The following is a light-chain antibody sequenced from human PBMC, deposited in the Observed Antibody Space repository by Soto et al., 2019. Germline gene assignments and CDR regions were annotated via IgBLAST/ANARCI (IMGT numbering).Light chain of an antibody. CDR3: NSYASGNARV. CDR1: SSNIGAGYD. J-gene: IGLJ1*01. Sequence: QTVVTQPPSVSGAPGQRVTISCTGSSSNIGAGYDVHWYQQLPGTAPKLLIYGNSNRPSGVPDRFSGSKSGTSASLAITGLQAEDEADYYCNSYASGNARVFGTGTKLTVL. CDR2: GNS. V-gene: IGLV1-40*01.